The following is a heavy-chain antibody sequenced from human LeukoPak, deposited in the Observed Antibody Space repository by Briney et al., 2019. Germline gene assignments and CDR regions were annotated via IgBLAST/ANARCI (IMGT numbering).Heavy chain of an antibody. V-gene: IGHV4-59*08. CDR2: IYYSGST. D-gene: IGHD1-26*01. CDR3: ARLQGSRAIDY. J-gene: IGHJ4*02. Sequence: SETLSLTCTVSGGSISYYYWSWIWQPPGKGLEWIGYIYYSGSTNYNPSLQRRVTISVDTSKHQFSLILSSVTAADTAVYYCARLQGSRAIDYWGQGTLVTVSS. CDR1: GGSISYYY.